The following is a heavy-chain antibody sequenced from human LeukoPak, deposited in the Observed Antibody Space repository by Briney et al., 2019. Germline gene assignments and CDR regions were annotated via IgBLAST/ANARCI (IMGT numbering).Heavy chain of an antibody. Sequence: PGRSLRLSCAASGFTFSNYGMHWVRQAPGKGLEWVAVIWSDGSNKYYADSAKGRFTISRDNSKNTLFLQMNSLRAEDTAVYYCAKNLYCGGGSCYPSALGMDVWGQGTTVTVSS. D-gene: IGHD2-15*01. CDR1: GFTFSNYG. CDR3: AKNLYCGGGSCYPSALGMDV. V-gene: IGHV3-33*02. CDR2: IWSDGSNK. J-gene: IGHJ6*02.